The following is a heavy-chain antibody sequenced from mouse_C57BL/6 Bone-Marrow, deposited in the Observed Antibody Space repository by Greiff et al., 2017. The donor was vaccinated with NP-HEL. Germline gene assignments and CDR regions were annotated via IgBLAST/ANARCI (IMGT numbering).Heavy chain of an antibody. Sequence: EVQLQQSVAELVRPGASVKLSCTASGFTIKNTYMHWVKQRPEQGLEWIGRIDPANGNTKYAPKFQGKATITADTSSNTAYLQLSSLTSEDTAIYYCAHSNYDWFAYWGQGTLVTVSA. J-gene: IGHJ3*01. CDR3: AHSNYDWFAY. CDR2: IDPANGNT. D-gene: IGHD2-5*01. V-gene: IGHV14-3*01. CDR1: GFTIKNTY.